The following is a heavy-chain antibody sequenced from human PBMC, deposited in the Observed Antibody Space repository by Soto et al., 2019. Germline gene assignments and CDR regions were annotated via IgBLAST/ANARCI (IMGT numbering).Heavy chain of an antibody. D-gene: IGHD2-15*01. V-gene: IGHV3-15*07. CDR3: TTDLGYCSGGSCNY. CDR1: GFTFSNAW. J-gene: IGHJ4*02. CDR2: IKSKTDGGTT. Sequence: GGSLRLSCAASGFTFSNAWMNWVRQAPGKGLEWVGRIKSKTDGGTTDYAAPVKGRFTISRDDSKNTLYLQMNSLKTEDTAVYYCTTDLGYCSGGSCNYWGQGTLVTVSS.